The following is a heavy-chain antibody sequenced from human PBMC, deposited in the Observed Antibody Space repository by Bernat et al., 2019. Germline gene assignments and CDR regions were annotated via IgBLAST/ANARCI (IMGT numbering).Heavy chain of an antibody. Sequence: QVQLVQSGAEVKKPGASVKVSCKASGYTFTSYAMHWVRQAPGQRLEWMGWINAGNGNTKYSQKFQGRVTITRDTSARTAYMELSSLRSEDTAVYYCASLRYFAWLHYCGQGNLVTVSS. V-gene: IGHV1-3*01. D-gene: IGHD3-9*01. CDR3: ASLRYFAWLHY. CDR1: GYTFTSYA. J-gene: IGHJ4*02. CDR2: INAGNGNT.